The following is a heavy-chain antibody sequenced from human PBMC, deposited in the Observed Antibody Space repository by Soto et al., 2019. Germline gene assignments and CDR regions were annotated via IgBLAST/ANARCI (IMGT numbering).Heavy chain of an antibody. V-gene: IGHV1-69*01. D-gene: IGHD6-6*01. CDR1: GGTFSSYA. CDR2: IIPIFGTA. CDR3: ARDGSIAAAQSYYYYYGMDV. J-gene: IGHJ6*02. Sequence: QVQLVQSGAEVKKPGSSVKVSCKASGGTFSSYAIIWVRQAPGQGLEWMGGIIPIFGTANYAHKFQGRVTITADESTSTAYMELSSLRSEDTAVYYCARDGSIAAAQSYYYYYGMDVWGQGTTVTVSS.